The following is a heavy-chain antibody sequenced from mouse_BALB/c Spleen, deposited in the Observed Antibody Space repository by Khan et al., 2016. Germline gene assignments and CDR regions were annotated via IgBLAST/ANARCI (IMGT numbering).Heavy chain of an antibody. J-gene: IGHJ3*01. D-gene: IGHD3-1*01. CDR2: ISYSGST. CDR3: VRYEAARSSFAY. CDR1: GDSITSGY. Sequence: EVQLQESGPSLVKPSQTLSLTCSVTGDSITSGYWNWIRKFPGNKLEYMGYISYSGSTFYNPSLESRISITRDTSKNQYYLQLNSVTSEDTATDYCVRYEAARSSFAYWGQGTLVTVSA. V-gene: IGHV3-8*02.